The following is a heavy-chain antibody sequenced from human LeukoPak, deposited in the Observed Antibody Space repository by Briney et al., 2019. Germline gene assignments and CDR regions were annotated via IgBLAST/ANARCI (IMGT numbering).Heavy chain of an antibody. CDR2: ISWNSGSI. D-gene: IGHD6-13*01. CDR1: GFTFDDYA. CDR3: ARDSIAADSEIDY. V-gene: IGHV3-9*01. J-gene: IGHJ4*02. Sequence: PGRSLRLSCAASGFTFDDYAMHWVRQAPGKGLEWVSGISWNSGSIGYADSVKGRFTISRDNAKNSLYLQMNSLRAEDTAVYYCARDSIAADSEIDYWGQGTLVTVSS.